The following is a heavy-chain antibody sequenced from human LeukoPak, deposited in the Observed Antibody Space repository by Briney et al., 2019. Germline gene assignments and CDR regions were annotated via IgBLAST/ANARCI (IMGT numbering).Heavy chain of an antibody. V-gene: IGHV3-74*01. CDR3: ARVTYYDFWSGPLDY. CDR1: GFTFSNYW. J-gene: IGHJ4*02. Sequence: GGSLRLSCAASGFTFSNYWMHWVRQAPGKGLVWVSLINTDGSILTYADSVKGRVTISRDNARNTLYLQMNSLRAEDTAVYYCARVTYYDFWSGPLDYWGQGTLVTVSS. CDR2: INTDGSIL. D-gene: IGHD3-3*01.